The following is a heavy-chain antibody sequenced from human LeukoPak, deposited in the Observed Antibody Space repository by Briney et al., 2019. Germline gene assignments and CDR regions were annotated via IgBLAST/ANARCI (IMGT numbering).Heavy chain of an antibody. CDR1: GGTFSSYA. Sequence: SVKVSCKASGGTFSSYAISWVRQAPGQGLEWMGRIIPILGIANYAQKFQGRVTITADKSTSTAYMELSSLRSEDTAVYYCARDLGHDDFWSGYYNECYFDYWGQGTLVTVSS. D-gene: IGHD3-3*01. CDR2: IIPILGIA. CDR3: ARDLGHDDFWSGYYNECYFDY. V-gene: IGHV1-69*04. J-gene: IGHJ4*02.